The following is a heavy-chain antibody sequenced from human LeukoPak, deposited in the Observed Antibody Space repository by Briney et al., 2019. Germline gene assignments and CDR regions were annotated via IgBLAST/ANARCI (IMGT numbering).Heavy chain of an antibody. CDR2: SSDSGART. V-gene: IGHV3-23*01. CDR3: AKSSYAGYDWGYMAQY. Sequence: PGGSLRLSCAASGFAFSGYALNWVRKPQGAGPDWVSVSSDSGARTYYADSVKGRFTISRDNSKRMLYLEMNNLRVEDTAIYYCAKSSYAGYDWGYMAQYWGQGTMVTVSA. J-gene: IGHJ1*01. CDR1: GFAFSGYA. D-gene: IGHD5-12*01.